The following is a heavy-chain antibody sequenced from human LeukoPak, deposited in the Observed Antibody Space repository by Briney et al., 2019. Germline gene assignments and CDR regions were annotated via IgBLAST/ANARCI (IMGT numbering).Heavy chain of an antibody. J-gene: IGHJ6*02. CDR1: GYTFTIYG. D-gene: IGHD6-13*01. Sequence: ASVKVSCKASGYTFTIYGISWVRQAPGQGLEWMGWMNPNSGNTGYAQKFQGRVTMTRNTSISTAYMELSSLRSEDTAVYYCARGGILAAAGNYYYGMDVWGQGTTVTVSS. CDR3: ARGGILAAAGNYYYGMDV. V-gene: IGHV1-8*02. CDR2: MNPNSGNT.